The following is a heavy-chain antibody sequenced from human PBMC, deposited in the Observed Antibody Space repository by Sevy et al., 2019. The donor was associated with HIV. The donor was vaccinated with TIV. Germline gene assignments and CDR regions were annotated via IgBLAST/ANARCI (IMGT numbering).Heavy chain of an antibody. J-gene: IGHJ3*02. V-gene: IGHV3-74*01. CDR3: ARGGRRIDVYNRKDAFDI. CDR2: IATDPSDI. Sequence: GGSLRLSCAASGFTFSSTWMHWIRQVSGKGLEWVSRIATDPSDIIYAVSVRGRFTISRDNAKNTLYLQINDLRAEDTGVYYCARGGRRIDVYNRKDAFDIWGQGTMVTVSS. CDR1: GFTFSSTW. D-gene: IGHD1-20*01.